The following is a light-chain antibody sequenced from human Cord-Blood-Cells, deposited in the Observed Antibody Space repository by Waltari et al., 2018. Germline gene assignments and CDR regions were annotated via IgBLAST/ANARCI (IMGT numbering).Light chain of an antibody. CDR3: QQYGSSMYT. J-gene: IGKJ2*01. CDR1: QSVSSSY. Sequence: SCRASQSVSSSYLAWYQQKPGQAPRLLIYGASSRATGIPDRFSSSGSGTDFTLTISRLEPEDFAVYYCQQYGSSMYTFGQGTKLEIK. CDR2: GAS. V-gene: IGKV3-20*01.